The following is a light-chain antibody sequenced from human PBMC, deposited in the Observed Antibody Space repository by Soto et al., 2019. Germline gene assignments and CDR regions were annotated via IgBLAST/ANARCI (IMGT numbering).Light chain of an antibody. CDR3: GSWDSSLSAYV. J-gene: IGLJ1*01. Sequence: QSVLTQPPSVSAAPGQKVTISCSGSSSNIGGNSVSWYQQLPGTAPKLLIYDDNKRPSGIPDRFYGSKSGTSATLGITGLQTGDEADYYCGSWDSSLSAYVFGTGNKDNV. V-gene: IGLV1-51*01. CDR2: DDN. CDR1: SSNIGGNS.